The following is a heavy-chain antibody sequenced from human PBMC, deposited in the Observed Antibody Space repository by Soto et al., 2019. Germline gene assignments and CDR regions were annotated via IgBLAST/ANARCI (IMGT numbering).Heavy chain of an antibody. J-gene: IGHJ6*03. CDR3: AKDYTDSSRTYYYYYMDV. CDR1: GFTFSSYA. CDR2: ISGSGGST. Sequence: GGSLRLSCAASGFTFSSYAMSWVRQAPGKGLEWVSAISGSGGSTYYADSVKGRFTISRDNSKNTLYLQMNSLRAEDTAVYYCAKDYTDSSRTYYYYYMDVWGKGTTVTVSS. D-gene: IGHD6-13*01. V-gene: IGHV3-23*01.